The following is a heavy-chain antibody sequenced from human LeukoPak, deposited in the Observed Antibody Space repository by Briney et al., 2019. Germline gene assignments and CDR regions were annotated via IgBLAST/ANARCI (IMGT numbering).Heavy chain of an antibody. Sequence: PSETLSLTCTVSGGSISSSSYYWGWIRQPPGKGLEWIGSIYYSGSTYYNPSLKSRVTISVDTSKNQFSLKLSSVTAVDTAVYDCARHSSPDVVPAAIRSGIDPWGQGTLVTVSS. CDR1: GGSISSSSYY. J-gene: IGHJ5*02. CDR2: IYYSGST. V-gene: IGHV4-39*01. CDR3: ARHSSPDVVPAAIRSGIDP. D-gene: IGHD2-2*01.